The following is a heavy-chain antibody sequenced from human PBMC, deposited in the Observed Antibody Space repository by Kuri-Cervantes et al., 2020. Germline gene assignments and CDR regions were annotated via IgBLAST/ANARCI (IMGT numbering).Heavy chain of an antibody. CDR1: GFTFSSYA. CDR2: IWYDGSNK. J-gene: IGHJ4*02. CDR3: ARDWRYCSSTSCYAVRPGSFDY. V-gene: IGHV3-33*08. Sequence: GGSLRLSCAASGFTFSSYAMHWVRQAPGKGLEWVAVIWYDGSNKYYADSVKGRFTISRDNSKNTLYLQMNSLRAEDTAVYYCARDWRYCSSTSCYAVRPGSFDYWGQGTLVTVSS. D-gene: IGHD2-2*01.